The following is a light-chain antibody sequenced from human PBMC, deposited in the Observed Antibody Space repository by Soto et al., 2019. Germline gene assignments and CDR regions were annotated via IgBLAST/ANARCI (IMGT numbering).Light chain of an antibody. V-gene: IGKV3-15*01. Sequence: EVAMAQSPATLSVSPGARATLSCRASQSVSTKLAWYQQRPGQAPRLLIYGASTRATGIPARFIGSGSGTEFTLTISSLQSEDFAIYYCQQYDNWLTFGGGTKVDIK. CDR2: GAS. J-gene: IGKJ4*01. CDR1: QSVSTK. CDR3: QQYDNWLT.